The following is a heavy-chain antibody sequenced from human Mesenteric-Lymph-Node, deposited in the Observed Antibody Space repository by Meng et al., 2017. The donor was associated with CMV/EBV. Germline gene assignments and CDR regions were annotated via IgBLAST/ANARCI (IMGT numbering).Heavy chain of an antibody. CDR2: INWNGDST. J-gene: IGHJ4*02. D-gene: IGHD1-1*01. V-gene: IGHV3-20*04. CDR3: ARVGPERRVDY. Sequence: LSCADSGFMCDDYGMNWIRQAPGKGLEWVSGINWNGDSTSHVDSVKGRFTISRDNRKNSLYLQMNSLRVEDTAVYYCARVGPERRVDYWGQGTLVTVSS. CDR1: GFMCDDYG.